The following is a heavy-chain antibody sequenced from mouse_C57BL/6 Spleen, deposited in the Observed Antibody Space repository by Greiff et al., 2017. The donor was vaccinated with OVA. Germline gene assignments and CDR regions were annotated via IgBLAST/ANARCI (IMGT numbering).Heavy chain of an antibody. J-gene: IGHJ1*03. CDR3: ARCPPYYGSSHWYFDV. CDR1: GYTFTSYW. D-gene: IGHD1-1*01. CDR2: IDPSDRYP. V-gene: IGHV1-50*01. Sequence: QVQLQQPGAELVKPGASVKLSCKASGYTFTSYWMQWVKQRPGQGLESIGEIDPSDRYPNYNQKFKGKATLTVDPSSSTAYMQLSSLTSEDSAVYYCARCPPYYGSSHWYFDVWGTGTTVTVSS.